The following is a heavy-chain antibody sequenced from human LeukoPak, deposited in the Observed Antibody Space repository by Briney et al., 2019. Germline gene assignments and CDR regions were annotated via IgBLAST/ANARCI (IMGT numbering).Heavy chain of an antibody. CDR2: IYYSGST. V-gene: IGHV4-59*01. Sequence: SETLSLTCTVSGGSISSYYWSWIRQPPGKGLEWIGYIYYSGSTNYNPSLKSRVTISVDTSKNQFSLKLSSVTAADTAVYYCVRVGEVATKFYYFDYWGQGTLVTVSS. CDR3: VRVGEVATKFYYFDY. CDR1: GGSISSYY. D-gene: IGHD5-24*01. J-gene: IGHJ4*02.